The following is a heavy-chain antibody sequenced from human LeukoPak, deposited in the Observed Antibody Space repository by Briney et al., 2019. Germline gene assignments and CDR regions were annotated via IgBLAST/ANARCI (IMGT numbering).Heavy chain of an antibody. V-gene: IGHV3-64*01. J-gene: IGHJ4*02. D-gene: IGHD1-26*01. CDR2: ISSNGGST. CDR3: AKAALVGPTTSPPDY. CDR1: GFTFSSYA. Sequence: PGGSLRLSCAASGFTFSSYAMHWVRQAPGKGLEYVSAISSNGGSTYYANSVKGRFTISRDNSKNTLYLQMNSLRPEDTAVYFCAKAALVGPTTSPPDYWGQGTLVTVSS.